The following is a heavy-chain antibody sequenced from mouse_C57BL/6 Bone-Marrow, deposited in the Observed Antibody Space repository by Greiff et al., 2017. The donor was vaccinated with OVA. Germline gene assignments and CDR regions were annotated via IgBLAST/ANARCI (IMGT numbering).Heavy chain of an antibody. CDR3: ARNNGNYYYYAMDD. CDR2: IWSGGST. V-gene: IGHV2-2*01. Sequence: VKLQESGPGLVQPSQSLSITCTVSGFSLTSYGVHWVRQSPGKGLEWLGVIWSGGSTDYNAAFISRLSISKDNSKSQVFFKMNSLQADDTAIYYCARNNGNYYYYAMDDWGQGTSVTVSS. J-gene: IGHJ4*01. CDR1: GFSLTSYG. D-gene: IGHD2-1*01.